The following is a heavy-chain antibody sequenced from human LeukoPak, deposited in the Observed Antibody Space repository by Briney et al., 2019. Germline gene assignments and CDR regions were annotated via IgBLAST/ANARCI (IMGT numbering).Heavy chain of an antibody. D-gene: IGHD4-11*01. CDR1: GYTFTDYY. CDR3: ARDAIVRDYSYSDY. J-gene: IGHJ4*02. Sequence: ASVNISCKASGYTFTDYYIHWVRQVPGLGLEWMGWINPNSGGTNYAQKFQGRVTMTRDTSIRTAYMELSRLRSDDTAVYYCARDAIVRDYSYSDYWGQGALVTVSS. CDR2: INPNSGGT. V-gene: IGHV1-2*02.